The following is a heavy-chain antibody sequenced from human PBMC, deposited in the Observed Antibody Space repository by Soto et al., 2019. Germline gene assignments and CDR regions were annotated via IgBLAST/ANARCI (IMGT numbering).Heavy chain of an antibody. J-gene: IGHJ5*02. CDR1: GFTFSSYG. Sequence: SLRLSCAASGFTFSSYGMHWVRQAPGKGLEWVAVIWYDGSNKYYADSVKGRFTISRDNSKNTLYLQMNSLRAEDTAVYYCAVYGDSLGFDPWGQGTLVTVSS. V-gene: IGHV3-33*01. CDR3: AVYGDSLGFDP. D-gene: IGHD4-17*01. CDR2: IWYDGSNK.